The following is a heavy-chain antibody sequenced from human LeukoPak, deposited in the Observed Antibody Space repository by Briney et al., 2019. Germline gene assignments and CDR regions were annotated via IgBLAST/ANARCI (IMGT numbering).Heavy chain of an antibody. CDR2: ISAYKGNT. J-gene: IGHJ6*02. D-gene: IGHD3-22*01. V-gene: IGHV1-18*01. CDR3: ARQHSSGYYSTHYYYGMDV. Sequence: GASVKVSCKASGYTFTTYGISWVRQAPGQGLEWMGWISAYKGNTNYAQKLQGRVTMTTETSTSTAYMELRSLRSDDTAVYYCARQHSSGYYSTHYYYGMDVWGQGTTVTVSS. CDR1: GYTFTTYG.